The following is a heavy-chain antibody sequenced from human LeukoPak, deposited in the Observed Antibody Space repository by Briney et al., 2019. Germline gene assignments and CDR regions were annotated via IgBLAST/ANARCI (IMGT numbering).Heavy chain of an antibody. CDR3: ARDFEYSSPSDAFDI. D-gene: IGHD6-6*01. Sequence: GASVKVSCKASGYTFTGYYMHWVRQAPGQGLEWMGWINPNSGGTNYAQKLQGRVTTTTDTSTSTAYMELRSLRSDDTAVYYCARDFEYSSPSDAFDIWGQGTMVTVSS. CDR2: INPNSGGT. V-gene: IGHV1-2*02. J-gene: IGHJ3*02. CDR1: GYTFTGYY.